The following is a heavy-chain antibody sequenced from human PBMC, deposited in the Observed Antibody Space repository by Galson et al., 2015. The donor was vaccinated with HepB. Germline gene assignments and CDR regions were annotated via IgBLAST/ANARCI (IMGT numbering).Heavy chain of an antibody. D-gene: IGHD3-22*01. J-gene: IGHJ2*01. CDR1: GYTFTSYG. CDR2: ISAYNGNT. V-gene: IGHV1-18*01. Sequence: SVKVSCKASGYTFTSYGISWVRQAPGQGLEWMGWISAYNGNTNYAQKLQGRVTMTTDTSTSTAYMELRSLRSDDTAVYYCARVPAGDYYDSSGYYQGRWYFDLWGRGTLVTVSS. CDR3: ARVPAGDYYDSSGYYQGRWYFDL.